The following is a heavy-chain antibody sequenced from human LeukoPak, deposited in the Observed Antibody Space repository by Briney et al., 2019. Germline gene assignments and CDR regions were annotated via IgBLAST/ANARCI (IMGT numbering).Heavy chain of an antibody. D-gene: IGHD6-6*01. V-gene: IGHV3-74*01. CDR1: GFSFSGHW. CDR2: IGPTGSTT. J-gene: IGHJ4*02. CDR3: ARGPNSNWSGLDF. Sequence: GGSLRLSCTASGFSFSGHWMHWARQLPGKGLVWVSRIGPTGSTTSYADSVKGRFTVSRDNAKNTLYLQVNNLRAEDTAVYYCARGPNSNWSGLDFWGQGTLLTVSS.